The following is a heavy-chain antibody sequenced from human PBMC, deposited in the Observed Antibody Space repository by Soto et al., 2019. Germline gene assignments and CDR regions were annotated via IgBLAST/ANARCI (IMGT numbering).Heavy chain of an antibody. CDR2: IYYSGST. V-gene: IGHV4-39*01. Sequence: QLLESGPGLVKPSETLSLTCTVSGGSISSSSYYWGWIRQPPGKGLEWIGSIYYSGSTYYNPSLKSRVTISVDTSKNQFSLKLSSVTAADTAVYYCARHRFYDILTGYYSTPPFNFDYWGQGTLVTVSS. CDR3: ARHRFYDILTGYYSTPPFNFDY. CDR1: GGSISSSSYY. J-gene: IGHJ4*02. D-gene: IGHD3-9*01.